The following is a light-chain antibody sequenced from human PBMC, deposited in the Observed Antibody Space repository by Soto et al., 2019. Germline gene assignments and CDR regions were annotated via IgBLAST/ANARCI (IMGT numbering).Light chain of an antibody. CDR2: DAS. CDR3: QQYSAFPWT. Sequence: DIPMTQSPSTLSASVGDRVTITCRASQSIGSWLAWYQQKPGKAPNLLVYDASNLESGVPSSFSGGGSGTEFTLTISSLQPEDFATYHCQQYSAFPWTFGQGTKVEIK. CDR1: QSIGSW. V-gene: IGKV1-5*01. J-gene: IGKJ1*01.